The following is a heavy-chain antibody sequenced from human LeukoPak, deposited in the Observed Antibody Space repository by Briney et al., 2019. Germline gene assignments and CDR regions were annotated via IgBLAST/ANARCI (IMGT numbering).Heavy chain of an antibody. CDR1: GGSISSYY. J-gene: IGHJ1*01. CDR2: MDYSGIT. V-gene: IGHV4-59*01. CDR3: ARVLRGYTGYDLGLIQH. Sequence: SETLSLTCTVSGGSISSYYWSWIRQPPGKGLEWIGYMDYSGITNYNPSLKSRVAISVDTSKNQFSLKPSPVTAADTAVYYCARVLRGYTGYDLGLIQHWGQGTLVTVSS. D-gene: IGHD5-12*01.